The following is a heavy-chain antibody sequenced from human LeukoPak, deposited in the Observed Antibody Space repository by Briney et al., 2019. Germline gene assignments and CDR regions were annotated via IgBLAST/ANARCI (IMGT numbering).Heavy chain of an antibody. D-gene: IGHD6-19*01. CDR1: GFTFSSYA. J-gene: IGHJ6*04. CDR2: LSGSGGNT. V-gene: IGHV3-23*01. CDR3: AKELSGGWPFDY. Sequence: PGGSLRLSCAASGFTFSSYAMSWVRQAPGKGLEWVSGLSGSGGNTIYADSVKGRFTISRDNSKNTMFLQMNSLRAEDTAVYYCAKELSGGWPFDYWGKGTTVTVSS.